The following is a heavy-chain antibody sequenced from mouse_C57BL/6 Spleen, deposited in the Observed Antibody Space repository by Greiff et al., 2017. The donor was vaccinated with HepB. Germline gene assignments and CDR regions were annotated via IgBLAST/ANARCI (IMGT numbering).Heavy chain of an antibody. V-gene: IGHV1-19*01. CDR3: ARERAYSNYVGY. CDR2: INPYNGGT. D-gene: IGHD2-5*01. J-gene: IGHJ2*01. Sequence: EVQLQQSGPVLVKPGASVKMSCKASGYTFTDYYMNWVKQSHGKSLEWIGVINPYNGGTSYNQKFKGKATLTVDKSSSTAYMELNSLTSEDSAVYYCARERAYSNYVGYWGQGTTLTVSS. CDR1: GYTFTDYY.